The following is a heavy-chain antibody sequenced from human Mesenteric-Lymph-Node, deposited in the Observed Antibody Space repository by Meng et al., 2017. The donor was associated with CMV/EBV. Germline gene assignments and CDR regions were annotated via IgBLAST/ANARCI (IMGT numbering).Heavy chain of an antibody. D-gene: IGHD6-6*01. CDR1: GFTFSSYA. J-gene: IGHJ4*02. CDR3: AKDHEYSSRVY. CDR2: ISGSGGST. Sequence: GESLKISCAASGFTFSSYAMSWVRQAPGKGLEWVSAISGSGGSTYYADSVKGRFTISRDNSKNTLYLQMNSLRAEDTAVYYCAKDHEYSSRVYWGQGTLVTVSS. V-gene: IGHV3-23*01.